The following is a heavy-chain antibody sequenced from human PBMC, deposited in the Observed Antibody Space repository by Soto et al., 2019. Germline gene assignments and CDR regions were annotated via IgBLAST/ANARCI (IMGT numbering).Heavy chain of an antibody. J-gene: IGHJ4*02. V-gene: IGHV4-59*01. CDR2: IYYSGST. CDR1: GGSISSYY. D-gene: IGHD6-6*01. Sequence: PSETLSLTCTVSGGSISSYYWSWIRQPPGKGLEWIGYIYYSGSTNYNPSLKSRVTISVDTSKNQFSLKLSSVTAADTAVYYCARSLHRGAARPVGYDYWGQGTLVTVSS. CDR3: ARSLHRGAARPVGYDY.